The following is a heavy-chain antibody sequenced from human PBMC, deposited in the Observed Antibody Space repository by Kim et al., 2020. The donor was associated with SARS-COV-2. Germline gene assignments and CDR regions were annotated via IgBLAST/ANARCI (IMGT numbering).Heavy chain of an antibody. Sequence: SETLSLTCTVSGGSISSYYWSWIRQPPGKGLEWIGYIYYSGSTNYNPSLKSRVTISVDTSKNQFSLKLSSVTAADTAVYYCARDSSGWFLNFDYWGQGTLVTVSS. J-gene: IGHJ4*02. CDR2: IYYSGST. D-gene: IGHD6-19*01. CDR1: GGSISSYY. V-gene: IGHV4-59*01. CDR3: ARDSSGWFLNFDY.